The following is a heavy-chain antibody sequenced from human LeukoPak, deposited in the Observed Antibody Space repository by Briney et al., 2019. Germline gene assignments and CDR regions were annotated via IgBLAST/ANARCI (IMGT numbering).Heavy chain of an antibody. J-gene: IGHJ6*03. CDR2: INPSGGST. CDR1: GYTLSEIS. CDR3: ARGPRIPGAAARPGGYYYYYMDV. D-gene: IGHD6-6*01. V-gene: IGHV1-46*01. Sequence: ASVKVSCKVSGYTLSEISMHWVRQAPGQGLEWMGVINPSGGSTGYAQKFQGRVTMTRDTSTSTVYMELSSLRSEDTAVYYCARGPRIPGAAARPGGYYYYYMDVWGKGTTVTVSS.